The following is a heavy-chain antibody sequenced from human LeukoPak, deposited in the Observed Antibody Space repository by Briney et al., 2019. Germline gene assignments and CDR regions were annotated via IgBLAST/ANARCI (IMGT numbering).Heavy chain of an antibody. J-gene: IGHJ5*02. Sequence: GGSLRLSCAASEFTFSSYSMNWVRQAPGKGLEWVSSISSSSNIYYADSVKGRFAISRDNAKNSLYLQMNSLRAEDAAVYYCARDRISAISRGWFDPWGQGTLVTVSS. D-gene: IGHD2-21*01. CDR2: ISSSSNI. V-gene: IGHV3-21*01. CDR1: EFTFSSYS. CDR3: ARDRISAISRGWFDP.